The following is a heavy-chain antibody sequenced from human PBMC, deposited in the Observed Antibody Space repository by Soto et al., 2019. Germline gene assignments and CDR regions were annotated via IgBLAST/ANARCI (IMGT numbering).Heavy chain of an antibody. J-gene: IGHJ4*02. CDR1: GFTFSSYW. CDR3: ARDWLGGSGSYSED. Sequence: EVQLVESGGGLVQPGGSLRLSCAASGFTFSSYWMHWVRQAPGKGLVWVSRINSDGSTTSYADSVKGRFTISRDNAKNTQYLQMNSLRAEDTAVYYCARDWLGGSGSYSEDWGQGTLVTVSS. CDR2: INSDGSTT. V-gene: IGHV3-74*01. D-gene: IGHD3-10*01.